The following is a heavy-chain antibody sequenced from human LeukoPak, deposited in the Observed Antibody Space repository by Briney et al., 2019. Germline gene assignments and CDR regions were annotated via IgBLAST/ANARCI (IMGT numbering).Heavy chain of an antibody. Sequence: PGGSLRLSCAASGFTFSSYAMSWVRQAPGKGLEWVANIKQDGSEKYYVDSVKGRFTISRDNAKNSLYLQMNSLRAEDTAVYYCARGPERYDFWSGYHYYFDYWGQGTLVTVSS. CDR1: GFTFSSYA. J-gene: IGHJ4*02. CDR3: ARGPERYDFWSGYHYYFDY. CDR2: IKQDGSEK. V-gene: IGHV3-7*01. D-gene: IGHD3-3*01.